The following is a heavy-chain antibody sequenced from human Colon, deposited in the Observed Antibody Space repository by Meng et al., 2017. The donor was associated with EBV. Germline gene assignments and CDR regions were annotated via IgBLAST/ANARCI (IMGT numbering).Heavy chain of an antibody. D-gene: IGHD2-21*01. CDR1: GGSMSSGHSY. V-gene: IGHV4-30-4*01. Sequence: PDPAPGPVCPPQTPSPTCTGSGGSMSSGHSYWSWIRQPPGKGLEWIGYIHHSGSAYYNPSLKSRVSISVDTSKNQFSLNLNSMTAADTAVYYCASFDHIPRRNYFDYWGQGTLVTVSS. CDR2: IHHSGSA. CDR3: ASFDHIPRRNYFDY. J-gene: IGHJ4*02.